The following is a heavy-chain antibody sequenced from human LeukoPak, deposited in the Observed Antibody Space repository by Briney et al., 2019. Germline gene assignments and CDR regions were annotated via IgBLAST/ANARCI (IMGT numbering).Heavy chain of an antibody. CDR1: GYIFTEYY. CDR3: ARDLGYYDILTGYYRSSYYYMDV. V-gene: IGHV1-2*02. D-gene: IGHD3-9*01. J-gene: IGHJ6*03. CDR2: INPNSGGT. Sequence: ASVKVSCKASGYIFTEYYIHWVRQAPGQGLEWMGWINPNSGGTNYAQKFQGRVTMTRDTSISTAYMELSRLRSDDTAVYYCARDLGYYDILTGYYRSSYYYMDVWGKGTTVTISS.